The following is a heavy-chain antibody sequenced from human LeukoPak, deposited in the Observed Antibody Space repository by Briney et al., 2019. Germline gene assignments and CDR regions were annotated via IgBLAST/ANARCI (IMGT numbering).Heavy chain of an antibody. CDR3: ARDTYYDFWSGYYLHYFDY. CDR1: GGSFSGYY. V-gene: IGHV4-34*01. Sequence: SETLSLTCAVYGGSFSGYYWSWIRQPPGKGLEWIGENNHSGSTNYNPSLKSRVTISVDTSKNQFSLKLSSVTAADTAVYYCARDTYYDFWSGYYLHYFDYWGQGTLVTVSS. CDR2: NNHSGST. J-gene: IGHJ4*02. D-gene: IGHD3-3*01.